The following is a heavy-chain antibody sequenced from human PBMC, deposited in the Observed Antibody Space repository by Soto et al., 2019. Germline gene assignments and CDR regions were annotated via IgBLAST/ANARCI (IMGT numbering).Heavy chain of an antibody. CDR2: ISNDENIK. D-gene: IGHD6-6*01. Sequence: QAQLVESGGGVVQPGGSLRLSCVASGFTFSNFGMHWVRQAPGKGLEWVAVISNDENIKQYADSVRGRFAISRDNSKNTLYLQMTRLRAEDTAIYYCARGLRSVLDYWGQGTLVTLSS. V-gene: IGHV3-33*01. CDR1: GFTFSNFG. CDR3: ARGLRSVLDY. J-gene: IGHJ4*02.